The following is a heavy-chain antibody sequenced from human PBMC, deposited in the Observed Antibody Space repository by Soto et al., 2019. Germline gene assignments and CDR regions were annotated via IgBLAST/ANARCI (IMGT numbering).Heavy chain of an antibody. Sequence: PGGSLRLSCAASGFTFSSYAMSWVRQAPGKGLEWVSAISGSGGSTYYADSVKGRFTISRDNSKNTLYLQMNSLRAEDTAVYYCAKVAGDGCLYSSSWYPKEGCGMDVWGYGTTVTVSS. CDR3: AKVAGDGCLYSSSWYPKEGCGMDV. CDR2: ISGSGGST. CDR1: GFTFSSYA. J-gene: IGHJ6*04. V-gene: IGHV3-23*01. D-gene: IGHD6-13*01.